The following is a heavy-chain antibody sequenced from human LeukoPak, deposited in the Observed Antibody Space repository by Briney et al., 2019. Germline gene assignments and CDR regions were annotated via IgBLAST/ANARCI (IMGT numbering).Heavy chain of an antibody. CDR1: VYTFTRYD. Sequence: ASVKVSCKASVYTFTRYDINWVRQATGQGLEWMGWMNPNSGNTAYAQKFQGRVTMSRDTSISTAYMELSSLRSEDTAVYYCARLPKYSRPLDYWGQGTLVTVSS. CDR3: ARLPKYSRPLDY. CDR2: MNPNSGNT. V-gene: IGHV1-8*01. J-gene: IGHJ4*02. D-gene: IGHD6-6*01.